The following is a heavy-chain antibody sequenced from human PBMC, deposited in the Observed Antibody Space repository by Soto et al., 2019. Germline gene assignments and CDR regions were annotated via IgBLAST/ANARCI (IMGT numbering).Heavy chain of an antibody. Sequence: ASVKVSCKASGGTFSSYAISWVRQAPGQGLEWVGGIIPIFGAANYAQKFQGRVTITADGFTNTAYMELSSLRSEDTAAYYCARGLSGDIVATVYYYGMDVWGQGTTVTVSS. CDR3: ARGLSGDIVATVYYYGMDV. D-gene: IGHD5-12*01. CDR1: GGTFSSYA. J-gene: IGHJ6*02. CDR2: IIPIFGAA. V-gene: IGHV1-69*13.